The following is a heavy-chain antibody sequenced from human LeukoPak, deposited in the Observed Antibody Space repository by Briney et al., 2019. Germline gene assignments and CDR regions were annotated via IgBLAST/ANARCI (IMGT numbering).Heavy chain of an antibody. Sequence: GGSLRLSCTASGFTFGDYAMSWFRQAPGKGLEWVGFIRSKAYGGTTEYAASVKGRFTISRDDSKSIAYLQMNSLRAEDTAVYYCAKDSSGSYPTGRDYWGQGTLVTVSS. CDR1: GFTFGDYA. J-gene: IGHJ4*02. CDR2: IRSKAYGGTT. D-gene: IGHD1-26*01. V-gene: IGHV3-49*03. CDR3: AKDSSGSYPTGRDY.